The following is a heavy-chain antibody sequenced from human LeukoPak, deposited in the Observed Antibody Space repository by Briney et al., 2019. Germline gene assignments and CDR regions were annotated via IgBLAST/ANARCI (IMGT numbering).Heavy chain of an antibody. J-gene: IGHJ4*02. Sequence: GGSLRLSCAAAGFDFSSHSMNWVRQVPGKGLEWISYIDSGGDLIYYADSVRGRFTISRDIAKNSLFLQMNSLRAEDTAVYYCARDQIAAAGTLDYWGQGTLVTVSS. D-gene: IGHD6-13*01. CDR3: ARDQIAAAGTLDY. CDR2: IDSGGDLI. V-gene: IGHV3-48*01. CDR1: GFDFSSHS.